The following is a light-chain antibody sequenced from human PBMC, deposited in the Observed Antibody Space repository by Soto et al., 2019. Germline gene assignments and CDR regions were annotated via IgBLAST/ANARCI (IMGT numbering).Light chain of an antibody. Sequence: DIQMTQSPSTLPASVGDRVTITCRASQSISTWLAWYQQKPGKAPKLLIYDASSLESGVPSRFSGSGSGTEFTLTISSLQPDDFATYYCHSRAFGQGTRLEIK. CDR1: QSISTW. V-gene: IGKV1-5*01. CDR3: HSRA. J-gene: IGKJ5*01. CDR2: DAS.